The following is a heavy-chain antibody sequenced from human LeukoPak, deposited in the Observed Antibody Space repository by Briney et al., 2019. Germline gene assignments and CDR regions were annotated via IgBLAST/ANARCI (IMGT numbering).Heavy chain of an antibody. CDR3: ARAREWELRGRLDY. J-gene: IGHJ4*02. CDR2: IYGGDTT. Sequence: GGSLRLSCAASGFIVSNNYMSWVRQAPGKGLEWVSSIYGGDTTEYAGSVKGRFTISRDNSKNTLYLQMNSLRAEDTAVYYCARAREWELRGRLDYWGQGTLVTVSS. CDR1: GFIVSNNY. V-gene: IGHV3-66*02. D-gene: IGHD1-26*01.